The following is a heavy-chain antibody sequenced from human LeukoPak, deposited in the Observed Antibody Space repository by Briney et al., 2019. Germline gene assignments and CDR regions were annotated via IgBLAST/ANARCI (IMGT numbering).Heavy chain of an antibody. CDR1: GFTFSSYG. V-gene: IGHV3-30*18. CDR2: ISYDGSNK. D-gene: IGHD2-21*02. Sequence: GRSLRLSCAASGFTFSSYGMHWVRQAPGKGLEWVAVISYDGSNKYYADSVKGRFTISRDNSKNTLYLQMNSLRAEDTAVYYCAKDLGAYCGGDCSRPYDYWGQGTLVTVSS. CDR3: AKDLGAYCGGDCSRPYDY. J-gene: IGHJ4*02.